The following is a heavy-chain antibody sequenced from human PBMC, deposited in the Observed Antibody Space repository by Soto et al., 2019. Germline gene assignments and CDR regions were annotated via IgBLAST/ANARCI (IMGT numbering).Heavy chain of an antibody. CDR1: GGSISSYY. D-gene: IGHD3-3*01. Sequence: SETLSLTCTVSGGSISSYYWSWIRQPAGKGLEWIGRIYTSGSTNYNPSLKSRVTMSVDTSKNQFSLKLSSVTAADTAVYYCAREELVTIFGVATQNWFDPWGQGTLVTVSS. CDR3: AREELVTIFGVATQNWFDP. CDR2: IYTSGST. J-gene: IGHJ5*02. V-gene: IGHV4-4*07.